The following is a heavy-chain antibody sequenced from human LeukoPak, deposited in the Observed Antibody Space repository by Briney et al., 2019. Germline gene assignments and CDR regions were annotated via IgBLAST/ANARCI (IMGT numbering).Heavy chain of an antibody. Sequence: PSETLSLTCTVSGGSISSSSYYWGWIRQPPGKGLEWIGSIYYSGSTYYNPSLKSRVTISVDTSKNQFSLKLSSVTAADTAVYYCARGGSSGPIDYWGQGTLVTVSS. V-gene: IGHV4-39*07. CDR2: IYYSGST. CDR3: ARGGSSGPIDY. CDR1: GGSISSSSYY. D-gene: IGHD6-19*01. J-gene: IGHJ4*02.